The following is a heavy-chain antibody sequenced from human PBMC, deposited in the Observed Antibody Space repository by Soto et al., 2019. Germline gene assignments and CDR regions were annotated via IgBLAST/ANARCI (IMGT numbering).Heavy chain of an antibody. J-gene: IGHJ4*02. CDR1: GYTFTGYY. CDR3: ARRKGDYYDSSGYHYYFDY. V-gene: IGHV1-2*02. Sequence: ASVKVSCKASGYTFTGYYMHWVRQAPGQGLEWMGWINPNSGGTKSAQKFQGRVTMTRDTSIGTAYMELSRLRSDDTAVYYCARRKGDYYDSSGYHYYFDYWGQGTLVTVPQ. CDR2: INPNSGGT. D-gene: IGHD3-22*01.